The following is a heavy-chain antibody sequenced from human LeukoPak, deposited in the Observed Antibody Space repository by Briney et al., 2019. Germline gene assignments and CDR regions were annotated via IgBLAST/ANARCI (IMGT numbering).Heavy chain of an antibody. D-gene: IGHD3-10*01. CDR1: GFTFSSYA. V-gene: IGHV3-30-3*01. CDR3: ARDLRSGDYYYGMDV. Sequence: AGGSLRLSCAASGFTFSSYAMHWVRQAPGKGLEWVAVISYDGSNKYYADSVKGRFTISRDNSKNTLYLQMNSLRAEDTAVYYCARDLRSGDYYYGMDVWGQGTTVTVSS. CDR2: ISYDGSNK. J-gene: IGHJ6*02.